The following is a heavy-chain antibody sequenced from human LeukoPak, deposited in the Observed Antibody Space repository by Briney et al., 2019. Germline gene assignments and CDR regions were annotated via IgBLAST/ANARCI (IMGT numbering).Heavy chain of an antibody. Sequence: GESLKTSRQGFGYSFTNYLIAWVRQMPGKGLECMGIIYPGDSDTPYSPSFHGQVTSSADKSISTAYLQWSSLKASDTAMYYCTRLESGSYLSYWGQGTLVTVSS. CDR3: TRLESGSYLSY. CDR1: GYSFTNYL. D-gene: IGHD1-26*01. J-gene: IGHJ4*02. CDR2: IYPGDSDT. V-gene: IGHV5-51*01.